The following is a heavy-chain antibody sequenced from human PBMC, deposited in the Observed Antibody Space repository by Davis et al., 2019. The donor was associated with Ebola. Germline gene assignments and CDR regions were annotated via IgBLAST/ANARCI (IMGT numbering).Heavy chain of an antibody. CDR2: IYYSRST. Sequence: SETLSLTCTVSGGSISSSSYYWGWIRQPPGKGLEWIGSIYYSRSTNYNPSLKSRVTISVDTSKNQFSLKLSSVTAADTAVYYCARLRPTAMVFYGMDVWGQGTTVTVSS. V-gene: IGHV4-39*07. CDR3: ARLRPTAMVFYGMDV. D-gene: IGHD5-18*01. J-gene: IGHJ6*02. CDR1: GGSISSSSYY.